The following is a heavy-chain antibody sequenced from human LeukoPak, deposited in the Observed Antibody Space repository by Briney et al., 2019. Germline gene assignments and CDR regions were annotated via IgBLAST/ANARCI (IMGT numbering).Heavy chain of an antibody. CDR2: IWYNGSNK. CDR1: GFTFSSYG. V-gene: IGHV3-33*01. D-gene: IGHD6-19*01. CDR3: ARDPGHSGWYGDY. Sequence: GGSLRLSCAASGFTFSSYGMHWVRQAPGKGLERVSIIWYNGSNKYYADSVKGRFTISKDNSKNTLYLQMNSLRVEDTAVYYCARDPGHSGWYGDYWGQGTLVTVFS. J-gene: IGHJ4*02.